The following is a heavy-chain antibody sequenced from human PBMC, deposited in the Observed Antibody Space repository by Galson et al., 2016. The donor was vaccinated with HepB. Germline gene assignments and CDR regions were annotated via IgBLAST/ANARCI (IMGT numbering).Heavy chain of an antibody. CDR1: GLIFRSYA. J-gene: IGHJ3*02. CDR2: ITGSGGGT. CDR3: AKDREAGWVVEFPFDM. Sequence: SLRLSCATSGLIFRSYAMSWVRQAPGKGLEWVSSITGSGGGTYYADSVKGRFTISRDNSNSTPYLQMNSLRAEDTAIYYCAKDREAGWVVEFPFDMWGQGTMVTVSS. D-gene: IGHD1-26*01. V-gene: IGHV3-23*01.